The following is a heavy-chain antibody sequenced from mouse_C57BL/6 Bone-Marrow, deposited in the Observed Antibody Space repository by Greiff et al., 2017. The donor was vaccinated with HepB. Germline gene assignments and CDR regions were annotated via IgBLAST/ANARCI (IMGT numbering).Heavy chain of an antibody. CDR1: GFTFSSYG. J-gene: IGHJ1*03. Sequence: EVKVEESGGDLVKPGGSLKLSCAASGFTFSSYGMSWVRQTPDKRLVWVATISSGGSYTYYPDSVKGRFTISRDNAKNTLYLQMSSLKSEDTAMYYCARHVITTVVDPYWYLDVWGTGTTVTVSS. D-gene: IGHD1-1*01. CDR2: ISSGGSYT. CDR3: ARHVITTVVDPYWYLDV. V-gene: IGHV5-6*02.